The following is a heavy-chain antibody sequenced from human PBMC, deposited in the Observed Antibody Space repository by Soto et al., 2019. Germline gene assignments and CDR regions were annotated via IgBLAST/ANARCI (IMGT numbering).Heavy chain of an antibody. CDR1: GFSLSTPAVS. CDR3: SPVLTYCGSWTCYRLVYYMDV. Sequence: GSGPTLVNPTQTLTLTCTFSGFSLSTPAVSVGWIRQPPGKALEWLALIYWDDDKRYSPSLKSRLTITKDTSKNQVVLTMTNIDPVDTATYYCSPVLTYCGSWTCYRLVYYMDVWGEGTTVTVSS. D-gene: IGHD2-21*01. CDR2: IYWDDDK. J-gene: IGHJ6*03. V-gene: IGHV2-5*02.